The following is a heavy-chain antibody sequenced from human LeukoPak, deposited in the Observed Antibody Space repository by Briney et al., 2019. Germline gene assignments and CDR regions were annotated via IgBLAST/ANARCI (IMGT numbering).Heavy chain of an antibody. D-gene: IGHD3-22*01. Sequence: SGTLSLTCTVVGDSINSLDLWSWVRQPPGKGLEWIGEMYLSGTTHSNPPVKSRVTISIDKSKNQFFLNLSSVTAADTAVYYCAGLVGRYSSGLYYYYFDYWGQGTLVTVSS. V-gene: IGHV4-4*02. CDR1: GDSINSLDL. CDR2: MYLSGTT. CDR3: AGLVGRYSSGLYYYYFDY. J-gene: IGHJ4*02.